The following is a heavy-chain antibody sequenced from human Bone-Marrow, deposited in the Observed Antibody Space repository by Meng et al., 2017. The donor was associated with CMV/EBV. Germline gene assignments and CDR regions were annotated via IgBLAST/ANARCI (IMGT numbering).Heavy chain of an antibody. D-gene: IGHD1-1*01. V-gene: IGHV1-18*01. Sequence: ASVKVSCKASGGTFSSYAINWVRQAPGQGLEWMGWISAYNGNTNYAQKLQGRVTMTTDTSTSTAYMELRSLRSEDTAVYYCARAPWNDDYWGQGTLVTVSS. J-gene: IGHJ4*02. CDR3: ARAPWNDDY. CDR2: ISAYNGNT. CDR1: GGTFSSYA.